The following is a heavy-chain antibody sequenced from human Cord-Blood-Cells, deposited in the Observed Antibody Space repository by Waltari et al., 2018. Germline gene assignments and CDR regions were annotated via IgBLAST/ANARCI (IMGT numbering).Heavy chain of an antibody. CDR3: ARGEATGDY. Sequence: EVQLVESGGGLVQPGGSLSVSCASSGSTFSSYWMSWVRQAQGKGMEWVANIKQDGSEKYYVDSVKGRFTISRDNAKNSLYLQMNSLRAEDTAVYYCARGEATGDYWGQGTLVTVSS. V-gene: IGHV3-7*01. D-gene: IGHD1-1*01. CDR1: GSTFSSYW. J-gene: IGHJ4*02. CDR2: IKQDGSEK.